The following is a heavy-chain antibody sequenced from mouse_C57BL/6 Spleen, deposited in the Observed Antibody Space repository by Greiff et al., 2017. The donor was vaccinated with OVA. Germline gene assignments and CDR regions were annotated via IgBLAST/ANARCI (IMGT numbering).Heavy chain of an antibody. J-gene: IGHJ2*01. D-gene: IGHD2-10*01. CDR1: GYTFTDYY. Sequence: VQLQQSGPELVKPGASVKISCKASGYTFTDYYMNWVKQSHGKSLEWIGDINPNNGGTSYNQKFKGKATLTVDKSSSTAYMELRSLTSEDSAVYYCARVPTTVNFDYWGQGTTLTVSS. CDR2: INPNNGGT. CDR3: ARVPTTVNFDY. V-gene: IGHV1-26*01.